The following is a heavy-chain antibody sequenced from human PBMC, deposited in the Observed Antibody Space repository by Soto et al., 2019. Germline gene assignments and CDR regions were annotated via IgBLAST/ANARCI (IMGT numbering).Heavy chain of an antibody. J-gene: IGHJ4*02. V-gene: IGHV3-48*03. CDR3: VRENPVQAWLHHFDH. Sequence: GESLKISCEASGFSFSSFAMNWVRQAPGRGLEWVSYISDDGASIYYADSLKGRFTISRDNAKNSLSLQMNNPSAEDTAVYYCVRENPVQAWLHHFDHWGLGTLVTVSS. D-gene: IGHD5-18*01. CDR2: ISDDGASI. CDR1: GFSFSSFA.